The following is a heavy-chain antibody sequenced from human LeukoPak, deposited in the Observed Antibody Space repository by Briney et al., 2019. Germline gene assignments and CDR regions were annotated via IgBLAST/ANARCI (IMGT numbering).Heavy chain of an antibody. Sequence: PGGSLRLSCVGSGFTFSDYGISWVRQAPGKGLEWVSAISHTTYYADSVKGRFTISRGNSKNTVYLQMNSLRAEDTAVYYCTKGGQDCSPTTCYYDWGQGTLVTVSS. CDR3: TKGGQDCSPTTCYYD. D-gene: IGHD2-2*01. CDR1: GFTFSDYG. J-gene: IGHJ4*02. CDR2: ISHTT. V-gene: IGHV3-23*01.